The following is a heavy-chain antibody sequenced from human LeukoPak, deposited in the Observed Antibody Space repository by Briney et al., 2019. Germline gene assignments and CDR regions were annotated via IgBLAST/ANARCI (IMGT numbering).Heavy chain of an antibody. Sequence: SETLSLTCTVSGGSISSYYWNWIQQPPGKGPEWIGCISDTGTTKYNPAFKSRVTISVDTSKNQFSLKLTSVTAADTAVYFCATGYYEPFEKWGQGTLVSVSS. D-gene: IGHD3-22*01. V-gene: IGHV4-59*01. CDR2: ISDTGTT. J-gene: IGHJ4*02. CDR3: ATGYYEPFEK. CDR1: GGSISSYY.